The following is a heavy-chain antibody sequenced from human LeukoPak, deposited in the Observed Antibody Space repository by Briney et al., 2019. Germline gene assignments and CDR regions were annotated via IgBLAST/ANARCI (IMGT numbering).Heavy chain of an antibody. CDR1: GGSISSYY. V-gene: IGHV4-59*01. J-gene: IGHJ3*02. CDR3: ARGLRDSAAFDI. CDR2: IYYSGST. D-gene: IGHD2-15*01. Sequence: SETLSLTCTVSGGSISSYYWSWIRQPPGKGLEWIGYIYYSGSTNYNPSLKSRVTISVDTSKNQFSLKLSSVTAADTAVYYCARGLRDSAAFDIWGQGTMVTVSS.